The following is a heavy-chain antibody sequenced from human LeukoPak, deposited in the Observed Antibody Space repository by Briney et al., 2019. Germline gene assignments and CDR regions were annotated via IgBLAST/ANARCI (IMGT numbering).Heavy chain of an antibody. CDR3: ANDDYGHQGLDY. D-gene: IGHD4-17*01. Sequence: ASVTVPCTASGYTFTGYYMHWVRQAPGQGLEWMGWINPNSGGTNYAQKFQGRVTMTRDTSISTAYMELSRLRSDDTAVYYCANDDYGHQGLDYWGQGTLVTVSS. V-gene: IGHV1-2*02. J-gene: IGHJ4*02. CDR1: GYTFTGYY. CDR2: INPNSGGT.